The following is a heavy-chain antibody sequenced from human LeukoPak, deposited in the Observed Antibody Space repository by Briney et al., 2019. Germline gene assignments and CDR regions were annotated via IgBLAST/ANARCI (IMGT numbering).Heavy chain of an antibody. CDR2: IYYSGGT. J-gene: IGHJ4*02. CDR3: ARETPGAGHFDY. D-gene: IGHD7-27*01. V-gene: IGHV4-59*01. Sequence: SKTLSLTCTVSGGSIKYYYWMWIRQPPGKGLEWIGYIYYSGGTHYNPSLKSRVTMLVDTSKNQFSLKLTAVTAADTAVYYCARETPGAGHFDYWGQGPLVTVSS. CDR1: GGSIKYYY.